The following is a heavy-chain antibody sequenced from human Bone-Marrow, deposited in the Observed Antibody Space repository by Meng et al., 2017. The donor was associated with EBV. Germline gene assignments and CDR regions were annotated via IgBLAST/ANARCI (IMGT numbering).Heavy chain of an antibody. CDR2: IYYSGST. CDR3: AREEDYYDSSGYPS. D-gene: IGHD3-22*01. Sequence: HAPVEESGTGLVQPSAILSPTCTVSGGSISSGSYFWSLIRQPPGKGLEWIGYIYYSGSTNYNPSLKSRVTISVDTSKNQFSLKLSSVTAEDTAVYYCAREEDYYDSSGYPSWGQGTLVTVSS. J-gene: IGHJ5*02. V-gene: IGHV4-61*01. CDR1: GGSISSGSYF.